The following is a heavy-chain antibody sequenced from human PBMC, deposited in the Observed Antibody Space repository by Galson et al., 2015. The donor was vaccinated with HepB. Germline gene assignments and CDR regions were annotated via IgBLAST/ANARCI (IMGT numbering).Heavy chain of an antibody. CDR3: ARSRTTKYSGYDYDY. D-gene: IGHD5-12*01. CDR1: GYTFTGYY. J-gene: IGHJ4*02. Sequence: SVKVSCKASGYTFTGYYMHWVRQAPGQGLEWMGWINPNSGGTNYAQKFQGWVTMTRDTSISTAYMELSRLRSDDTAVYYCARSRTTKYSGYDYDYWGQGTLVTVSS. CDR2: INPNSGGT. V-gene: IGHV1-2*04.